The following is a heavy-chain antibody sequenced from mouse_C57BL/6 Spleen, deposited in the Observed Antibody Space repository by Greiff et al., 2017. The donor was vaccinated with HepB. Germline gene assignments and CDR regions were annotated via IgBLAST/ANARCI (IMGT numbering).Heavy chain of an antibody. CDR2: IDPSDSYT. V-gene: IGHV1-50*01. CDR1: GYTFTSYW. CDR3: ARSVGTGNY. D-gene: IGHD1-1*02. Sequence: VQLQQPGAELVKPGASVKLSCKASGYTFTSYWMQWVKQRPGQGLEWIGEIDPSDSYTNYNQKFKGKATLTVDTSSSTAYMQLSSLTSEDSAVYYCARSVGTGNYWGQGTTLTVSS. J-gene: IGHJ2*01.